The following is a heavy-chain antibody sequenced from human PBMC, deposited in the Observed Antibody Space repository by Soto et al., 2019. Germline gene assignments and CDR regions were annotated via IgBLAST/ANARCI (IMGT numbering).Heavy chain of an antibody. V-gene: IGHV3-23*01. CDR2: IGASGGST. J-gene: IGHJ4*02. Sequence: EVQLLESGGGLVQPGGSLRLSCAASGFTFSSYAMNWVRQAPGKGLEWVSGIGASGGSTDYADSVKGRFTISRDNSKNXLYLEMNSLRAEDTAVYYCAKGASYYYDSSGHFDYWGQGTLVTVSS. CDR3: AKGASYYYDSSGHFDY. D-gene: IGHD3-22*01. CDR1: GFTFSSYA.